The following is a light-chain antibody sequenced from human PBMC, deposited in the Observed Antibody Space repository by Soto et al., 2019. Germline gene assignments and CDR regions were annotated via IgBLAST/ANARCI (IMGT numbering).Light chain of an antibody. J-gene: IGKJ1*01. CDR3: QQYGSSPCT. CDR1: QTIRSNY. Sequence: ETVLTQSPGTLSLSPGERATLSCRASQTIRSNYLAWYRQTPGQAPRLLIYGASNRATGIAARFSGSGSGTDFTLIISRLEPEDFALYYCQQYGSSPCTFGQGTKVEIK. V-gene: IGKV3-20*01. CDR2: GAS.